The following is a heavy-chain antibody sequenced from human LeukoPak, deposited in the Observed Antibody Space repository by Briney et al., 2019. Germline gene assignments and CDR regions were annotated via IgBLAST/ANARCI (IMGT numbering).Heavy chain of an antibody. Sequence: SETLSLTCTVSGGSISSYYWSWIRQPPGKGLEWIGYIYYSGSTNYNPSLKSRVTISVDTSKNQFSLKPSSVTAADTAVYYCARGPYDSSGYYSDYWGQGTLVTVSS. D-gene: IGHD3-22*01. CDR3: ARGPYDSSGYYSDY. V-gene: IGHV4-59*01. CDR2: IYYSGST. CDR1: GGSISSYY. J-gene: IGHJ4*02.